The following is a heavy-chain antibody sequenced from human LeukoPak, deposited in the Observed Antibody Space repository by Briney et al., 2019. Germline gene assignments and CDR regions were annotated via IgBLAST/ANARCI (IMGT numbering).Heavy chain of an antibody. D-gene: IGHD6-6*01. Sequence: SETLSLTCTVSGYSISSGYYWGWIRQPPGKGLEWIGSIYHSGSTYYNPSLKSRVTISVDTSKNQFSLKLSSVTAAGTAVYYCARGSSSSSRLGVDYWGQGTLVTVSS. J-gene: IGHJ4*02. CDR2: IYHSGST. CDR3: ARGSSSSSRLGVDY. V-gene: IGHV4-38-2*02. CDR1: GYSISSGYY.